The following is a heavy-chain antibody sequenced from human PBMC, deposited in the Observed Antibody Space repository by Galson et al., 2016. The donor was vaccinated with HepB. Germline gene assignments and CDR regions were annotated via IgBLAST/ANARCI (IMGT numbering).Heavy chain of an antibody. CDR2: ILYDGSND. CDR1: GFTFSSYA. V-gene: IGHV3-30-3*01. CDR3: ARGRITLVRGEAYYFDY. J-gene: IGHJ4*02. D-gene: IGHD3-10*01. Sequence: SLRLSCAASGFTFSSYAIHWVRQAPGKGLEWVSFILYDGSNDYYADSVKGRFTISKDNSKNTLSLQMNSLRPEDTAVYYCARGRITLVRGEAYYFDYWGQGTLVTVSS.